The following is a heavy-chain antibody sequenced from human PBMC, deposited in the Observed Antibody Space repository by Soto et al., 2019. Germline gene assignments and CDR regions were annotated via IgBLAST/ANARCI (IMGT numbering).Heavy chain of an antibody. CDR1: GGTFSSYT. D-gene: IGHD4-4*01. V-gene: IGHV1-69*02. Sequence: QVQLVQSGAEVKKPGSSVKVSCKASGGTFSSYTISWVRQAPGQGLEWMGRIIPILGIANYAQKFQGRVTITADKSTSTAYLELSSLRSEDTAVYYCASDFFSGDLTKVTTRPFDYWGQGTLVTVSS. J-gene: IGHJ4*02. CDR3: ASDFFSGDLTKVTTRPFDY. CDR2: IIPILGIA.